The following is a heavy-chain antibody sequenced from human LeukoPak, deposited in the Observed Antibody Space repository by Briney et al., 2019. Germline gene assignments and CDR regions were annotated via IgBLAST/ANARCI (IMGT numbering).Heavy chain of an antibody. D-gene: IGHD2-15*01. V-gene: IGHV3-23*01. Sequence: GGSLRLSCAASGFTFSSSAMSWVRRAPGKGLEWVSAISNNGGYTYYADSVQGRFTISRDNSKSTLCLQMNSLRAEDTAVYYCAKQLGFCSDGSCYFPYWGQGTLVTVSS. J-gene: IGHJ4*02. CDR3: AKQLGFCSDGSCYFPY. CDR1: GFTFSSSA. CDR2: ISNNGGYT.